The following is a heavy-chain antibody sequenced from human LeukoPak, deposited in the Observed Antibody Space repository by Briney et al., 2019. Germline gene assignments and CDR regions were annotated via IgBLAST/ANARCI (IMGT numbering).Heavy chain of an antibody. CDR2: INPHSGGT. J-gene: IGHJ5*02. CDR1: GYTFTGYY. D-gene: IGHD3-16*01. CDR3: ARDNDRKDDS. Sequence: ASVKVSCKASGYTFTGYYIHWVRQAPGQGLEWMGWINPHSGGTNYAQKFQGGVTMTRDTSITTAYMELSSLRSDDTAVYYCARDNDRKDDSWGQGTLVTVSS. V-gene: IGHV1-2*02.